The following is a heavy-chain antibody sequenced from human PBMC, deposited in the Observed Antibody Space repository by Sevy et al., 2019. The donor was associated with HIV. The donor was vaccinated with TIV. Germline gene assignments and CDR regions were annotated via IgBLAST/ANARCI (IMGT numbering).Heavy chain of an antibody. V-gene: IGHV4-61*01. CDR1: GGSVSSGTYY. CDR2: IYKTGST. D-gene: IGHD3-16*01. J-gene: IGHJ6*03. CDR3: ARVPRGQLWYSGSLGGYYYHMDV. Sequence: SETLSLSCSVSGGSVSSGTYYWSWIRQPRGKVLEWIGHIYKTGSTNYKLSLQSRVTISVDTSTNQFSLRLRSVTAADTAVYYCARVPRGQLWYSGSLGGYYYHMDVWGKGTTVTVSS.